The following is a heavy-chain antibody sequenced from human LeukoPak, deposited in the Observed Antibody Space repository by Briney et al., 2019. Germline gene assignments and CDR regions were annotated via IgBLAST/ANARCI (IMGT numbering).Heavy chain of an antibody. J-gene: IGHJ4*02. CDR3: ARVTPSSSWWEVDY. CDR2: INPSGGST. Sequence: ASVKVSCKASGYTFTSYYMHWVRQAPGQGLEWMGIINPSGGSTNYAQKFQGRVTITADESTSTAYMELSSLRSEDTAVYYCARVTPSSSWWEVDYWGQGTLVTVSS. V-gene: IGHV1-46*01. D-gene: IGHD6-6*01. CDR1: GYTFTSYY.